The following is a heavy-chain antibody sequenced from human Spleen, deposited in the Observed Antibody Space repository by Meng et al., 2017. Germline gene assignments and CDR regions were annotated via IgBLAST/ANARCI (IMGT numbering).Heavy chain of an antibody. CDR3: ARDRYSSSWTRSNWFDP. CDR1: GGSISSGSYY. CDR2: IYTSGST. J-gene: IGHJ5*02. D-gene: IGHD6-13*01. Sequence: SETLSLTCTVSGGSISSGSYYWSWIRQPAGKGLEWIGRIYTSGSTNYNPSLKSRVTISVDTSKNQFSLKLSSVTAADTAVYYCARDRYSSSWTRSNWFDPWGQGTLVTVSS. V-gene: IGHV4-61*02.